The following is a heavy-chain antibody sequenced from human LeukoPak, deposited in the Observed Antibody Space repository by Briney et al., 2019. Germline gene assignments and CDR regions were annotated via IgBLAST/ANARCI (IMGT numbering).Heavy chain of an antibody. V-gene: IGHV3-33*01. CDR3: ARGGYYDSSGYYPFGP. CDR2: IWYDGSNK. D-gene: IGHD3-22*01. CDR1: GFTFSSYG. J-gene: IGHJ5*02. Sequence: QAGGSLRLSCAASGFTFSSYGMHWVRQAPGKGLEWVAVIWYDGSNKYYADSVKGRFTISRDNSKNTLYLQMNSLRAEDTAVYYCARGGYYDSSGYYPFGPWGQGTLVTVSS.